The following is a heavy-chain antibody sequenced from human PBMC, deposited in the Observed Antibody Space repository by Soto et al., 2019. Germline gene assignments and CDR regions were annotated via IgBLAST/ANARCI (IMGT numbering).Heavy chain of an antibody. V-gene: IGHV3-15*07. Sequence: PGGSLRLSCAASGFTFSNAWMNWVRQAPGKGLEWVGRIKSKTDGGTTDYAAPVKGRFTISRDDSKNTLYLQMNSLKTEDTAVYYCTTDLDIVVVVAACYWGQGTLVTVSS. J-gene: IGHJ4*02. CDR3: TTDLDIVVVVAACY. CDR1: GFTFSNAW. D-gene: IGHD2-15*01. CDR2: IKSKTDGGTT.